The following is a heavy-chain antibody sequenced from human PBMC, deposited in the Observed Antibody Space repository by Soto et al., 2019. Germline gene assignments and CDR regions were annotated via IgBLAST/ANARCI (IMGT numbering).Heavy chain of an antibody. D-gene: IGHD1-1*01. J-gene: IGHJ6*02. Sequence: ASVKVSCKASGYTFTSYDINWVRQATGQGLEWMGWMNPNSGNTGYAQKFQGRVTMTRNTSISTAYMELSSLRSEDTAVYYCARPAWNYYYYGMDVWGQGTTVTVSS. CDR1: GYTFTSYD. CDR2: MNPNSGNT. CDR3: ARPAWNYYYYGMDV. V-gene: IGHV1-8*01.